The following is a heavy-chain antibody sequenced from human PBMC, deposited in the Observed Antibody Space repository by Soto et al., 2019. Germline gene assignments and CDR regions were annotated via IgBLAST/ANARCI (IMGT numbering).Heavy chain of an antibody. V-gene: IGHV1-24*01. Sequence: QVQLVQSGAEVKKPGASVKVSCKVSGNTLIELSMHWVRQAPGKGLEWMGGFDPEDGEPVYAQTFQGRVTMTEDTSTDTAYMELGSLRSEATAVYYCVTPRSYLYSPQYFQHWGQGTLVTVSS. D-gene: IGHD3-10*01. CDR1: GNTLIELS. J-gene: IGHJ1*01. CDR3: VTPRSYLYSPQYFQH. CDR2: FDPEDGEP.